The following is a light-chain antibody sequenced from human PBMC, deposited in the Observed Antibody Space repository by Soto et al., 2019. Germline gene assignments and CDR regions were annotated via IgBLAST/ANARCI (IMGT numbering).Light chain of an antibody. J-gene: IGLJ3*02. CDR1: SSNIGKNF. CDR2: DNN. Sequence: QSVLTQPPSVSAAPGQKVTISCSGSSSNIGKNFVSWYQQLPGTVPKLLIYDNNKRPSETSDRFSASKSDTSATLGITGLQTGDEADYYCATWDSSLRVVFGGGTKLTVL. CDR3: ATWDSSLRVV. V-gene: IGLV1-51*01.